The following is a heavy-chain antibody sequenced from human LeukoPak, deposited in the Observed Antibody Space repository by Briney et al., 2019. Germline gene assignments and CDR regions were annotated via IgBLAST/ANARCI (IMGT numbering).Heavy chain of an antibody. CDR1: GFTFSSYW. V-gene: IGHV3-7*01. Sequence: PGGSLRLSCAASGFTFSSYWMSWVRQAPGKGLEWVANIKQDGSEKYYVDSVKGRFTISRDKAKNSLYLQMNSLRAEDTAVYYCASAYYYDSSAYYFDYWGQGTLVTVSS. CDR2: IKQDGSEK. J-gene: IGHJ4*02. CDR3: ASAYYYDSSAYYFDY. D-gene: IGHD3-22*01.